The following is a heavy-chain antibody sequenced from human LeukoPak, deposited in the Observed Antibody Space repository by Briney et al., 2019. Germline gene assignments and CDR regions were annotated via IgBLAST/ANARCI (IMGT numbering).Heavy chain of an antibody. CDR1: GFTFSNYV. J-gene: IGHJ4*02. CDR3: ARGAAAGPVY. V-gene: IGHV3-33*01. Sequence: PGGSLRLSCAASGFTFSNYVMHWVRQAPGKGLEWVALIWYDASNKYYADSVKGRFTISRDNSKDTLYLQMNSLRAEDTAIYYCARGAAAGPVYWGQGTLVTVSS. CDR2: IWYDASNK. D-gene: IGHD6-25*01.